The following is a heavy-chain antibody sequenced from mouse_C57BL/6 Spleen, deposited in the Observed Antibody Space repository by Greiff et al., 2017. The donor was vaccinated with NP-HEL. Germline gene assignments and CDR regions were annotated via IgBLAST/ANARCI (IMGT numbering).Heavy chain of an antibody. D-gene: IGHD1-2*01. CDR2: IYPGSGST. CDR1: GYTFTSYW. J-gene: IGHJ2*01. CDR3: SGDLNNYGLDY. V-gene: IGHV1-55*01. Sequence: QVQLQQPGAELVKPGASVKMSCKASGYTFTSYWITWVKQRPGQGLEWIGDIYPGSGSTNYNEKFKRKATLTVDTSSSTAYIQLCSLTSEDSSVYSCSGDLNNYGLDYWGQGTTRTVSS.